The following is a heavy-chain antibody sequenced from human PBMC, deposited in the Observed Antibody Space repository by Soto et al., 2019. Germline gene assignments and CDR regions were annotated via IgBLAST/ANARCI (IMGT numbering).Heavy chain of an antibody. Sequence: GASVKVSCKASGYTFTSYGISWVRQAPGQGLEWMGWISAYNGNTNYAQKLQGRVTMTTDTSTSTAYMELRSLRSDDTAVYYCARFTNVGHAHYDFWSGYSFDPWGQGTLVTVSS. CDR1: GYTFTSYG. V-gene: IGHV1-18*01. J-gene: IGHJ5*02. CDR2: ISAYNGNT. CDR3: ARFTNVGHAHYDFWSGYSFDP. D-gene: IGHD3-3*01.